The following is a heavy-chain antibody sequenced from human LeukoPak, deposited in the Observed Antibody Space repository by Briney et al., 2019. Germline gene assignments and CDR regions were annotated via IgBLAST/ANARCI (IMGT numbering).Heavy chain of an antibody. J-gene: IGHJ4*02. Sequence: GRSLRLSCAASGFTFSSYGMHWVRQAPGKGLEWVSSIRSSGEATYYADSVKGRFTLSRDNSKNTLDLQMDTLRAEDTAVYYCVKAVGTNSIRAIDYWGQGTPVTVSS. CDR1: GFTFSSYG. V-gene: IGHV3-23*01. CDR3: VKAVGTNSIRAIDY. CDR2: IRSSGEAT. D-gene: IGHD4-23*01.